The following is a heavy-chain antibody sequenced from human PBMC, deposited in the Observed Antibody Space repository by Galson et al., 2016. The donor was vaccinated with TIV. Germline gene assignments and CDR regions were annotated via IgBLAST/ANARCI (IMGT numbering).Heavy chain of an antibody. V-gene: IGHV3-30*04. D-gene: IGHD2-21*02. CDR3: ARDAVTYPSYYHLYRMDV. CDR2: LSSDGSNK. CDR1: QFTFTSYS. J-gene: IGHJ6*02. Sequence: SLRLSCAASQFTFTSYSIHWVRQAPGKGLEWLSVLSSDGSNKFYADSVKGRFTLSRDKSKRTVFLQMDRLTPDDTAVYYCARDAVTYPSYYHLYRMDVWGQGTTVTVSS.